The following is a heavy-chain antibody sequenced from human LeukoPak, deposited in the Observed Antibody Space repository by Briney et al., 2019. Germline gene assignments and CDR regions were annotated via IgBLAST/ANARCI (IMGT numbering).Heavy chain of an antibody. CDR2: IYYSGST. V-gene: IGHV4-39*01. CDR3: ARLSPAELDY. Sequence: SETLSLTCTVSGGSISSSSYYWGWIRQPPGKGLEWIGSIYYSGSTYYNPSLKSRVTISVDTSKNQFSLKLSSVTAADTAVYYCARLSPAELDYWGQGTLVTVSS. CDR1: GGSISSSSYY. J-gene: IGHJ4*02.